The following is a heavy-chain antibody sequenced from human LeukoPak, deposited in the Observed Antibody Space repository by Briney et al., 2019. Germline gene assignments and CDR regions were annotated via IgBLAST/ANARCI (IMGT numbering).Heavy chain of an antibody. CDR2: IKADGREK. V-gene: IGHV3-7*01. D-gene: IGHD1-26*01. CDR1: GFTFSSYA. J-gene: IGHJ4*02. Sequence: GGSLRLSCAASGFTFSSYAMHWVRQAPGKGLEWVANIKADGREKYSVDSLKGRLSISRDNARNSFYLQMNSLGADDTAVYYCARYSETYHAFDYWGQGTLVTVSS. CDR3: ARYSETYHAFDY.